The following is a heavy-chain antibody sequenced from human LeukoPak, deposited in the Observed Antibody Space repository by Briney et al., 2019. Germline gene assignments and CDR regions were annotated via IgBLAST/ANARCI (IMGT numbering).Heavy chain of an antibody. CDR2: IHYSGST. Sequence: SETLSLTCTVSGGSISSYYWSWLRQPPGKGLEWIGYIHYSGSTNYNPSLKSRVTISVDTSKNQFSLKLSSVTAADTAVYYCARTTGGYCRGRSCYSYYYYMDVWGKGTTVTVSS. V-gene: IGHV4-59*01. J-gene: IGHJ6*03. CDR1: GGSISSYY. D-gene: IGHD2-15*01. CDR3: ARTTGGYCRGRSCYSYYYYMDV.